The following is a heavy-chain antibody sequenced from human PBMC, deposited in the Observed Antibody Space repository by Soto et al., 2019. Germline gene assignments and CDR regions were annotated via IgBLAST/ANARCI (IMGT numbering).Heavy chain of an antibody. J-gene: IGHJ3*02. V-gene: IGHV3-23*01. CDR1: GFTFSSYA. CDR3: AREGNSCYWSGSYPCSVDAVDI. CDR2: ISGTDGST. Sequence: EVQLLESGGTLAQPGGSLTLSCAASGFTFSSYAMNWVRQAPGKGLEWVSGISGTDGSTFYADSVKGRFTISRDNSKNTLFKQMLSLRVEDTDVYYCAREGNSCYWSGSYPCSVDAVDIWGQGTMVTVSS. D-gene: IGHD2-2*01.